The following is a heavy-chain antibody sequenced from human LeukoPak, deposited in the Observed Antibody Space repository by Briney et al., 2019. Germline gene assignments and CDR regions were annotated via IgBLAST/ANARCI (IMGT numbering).Heavy chain of an antibody. J-gene: IGHJ6*03. D-gene: IGHD2-2*02. CDR2: IIPIFGTA. CDR1: GGTFSSYA. Sequence: SVKVSCNASGGTFSSYAISWVRQAPGQGLEWMGGIIPIFGTANYAQKFQGRVTITADESTSTAYMKLSSLRSEDTAVYYCAIPQDIVVVPAAIRPGRGYYYYYMDVWGKGTTVTVSS. V-gene: IGHV1-69*13. CDR3: AIPQDIVVVPAAIRPGRGYYYYYMDV.